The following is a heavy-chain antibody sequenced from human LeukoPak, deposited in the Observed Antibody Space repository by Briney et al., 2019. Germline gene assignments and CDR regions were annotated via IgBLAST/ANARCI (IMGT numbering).Heavy chain of an antibody. D-gene: IGHD5-18*01. J-gene: IGHJ6*02. V-gene: IGHV1-69*13. CDR2: IIPIFGTA. Sequence: ASVKVSCKSSGGTFISFAMNWVRQAAGQGLEWMGGIIPIFGTANYAQKFQGRVTITADESTSPAYMELRSLRSDDTAVYYCARVMHWDTVMARGRGMDVWGQGTTVTVSS. CDR3: ARVMHWDTVMARGRGMDV. CDR1: GGTFISFA.